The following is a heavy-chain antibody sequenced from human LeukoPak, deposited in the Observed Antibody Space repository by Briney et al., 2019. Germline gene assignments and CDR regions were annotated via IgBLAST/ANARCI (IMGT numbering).Heavy chain of an antibody. CDR2: ISGSGGST. D-gene: IGHD5-18*01. Sequence: GGSLRLSCAASGFTFSSYAMSWVRQAPGKGLEWVSAISGSGGSTYYADSVKGRFTISRDNSKNTLYLQVNSLRAEDTAVYYCAKVIRQLVDQFDYWGRGTLVTVSS. CDR3: AKVIRQLVDQFDY. V-gene: IGHV3-23*01. CDR1: GFTFSSYA. J-gene: IGHJ4*02.